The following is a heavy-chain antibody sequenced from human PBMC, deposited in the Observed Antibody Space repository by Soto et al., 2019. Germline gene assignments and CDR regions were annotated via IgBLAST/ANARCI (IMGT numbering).Heavy chain of an antibody. CDR2: IWYDGTNK. CDR3: ARVHRYYYDSSGYYGYFDY. V-gene: IGHV3-33*01. Sequence: QVQLVESGGGVVQPGRSLRLSCAASGFTFSSYGMHWVRQAPGKGLEWVAVIWYDGTNKFYADSVKGRFTISRDNSKNTLYLQINSLRAEDTAVYYWARVHRYYYDSSGYYGYFDYWGQGTLVTVSS. D-gene: IGHD3-22*01. CDR1: GFTFSSYG. J-gene: IGHJ4*02.